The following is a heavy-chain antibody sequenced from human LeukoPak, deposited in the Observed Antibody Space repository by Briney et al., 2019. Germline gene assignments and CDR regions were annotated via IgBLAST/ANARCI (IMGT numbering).Heavy chain of an antibody. J-gene: IGHJ3*02. CDR2: ISYDGSNK. CDR1: GFTFSSYA. V-gene: IGHV3-30-3*01. D-gene: IGHD3-10*01. Sequence: GGSLRLSCAASGFTFSSYAMHWVRQAPGKGLEWVAVISYDGSNKYYADSVKGRFTISRDNSKNTLYLQMNSLRVEDTAVYYCARWDYYGRGACDIWGQGTMVTVSS. CDR3: ARWDYYGRGACDI.